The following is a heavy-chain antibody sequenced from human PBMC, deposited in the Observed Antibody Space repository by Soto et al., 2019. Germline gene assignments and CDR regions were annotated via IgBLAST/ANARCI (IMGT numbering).Heavy chain of an antibody. D-gene: IGHD3-10*01. V-gene: IGHV3-21*01. CDR3: VRERGLSSFYGMDV. Sequence: GGSLRLSCEASGFTLTTYSMNWVRQASGKGLEWVSSISSSSSHTYYADSVKGRFTISRDNARNSLYLQMNSLRAEDTAVYYCVRERGLSSFYGMDVWGQGTTVTVSS. J-gene: IGHJ6*02. CDR2: ISSSSSHT. CDR1: GFTLTTYS.